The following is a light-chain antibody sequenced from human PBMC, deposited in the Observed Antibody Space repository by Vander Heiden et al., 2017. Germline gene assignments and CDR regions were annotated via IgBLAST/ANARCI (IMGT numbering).Light chain of an antibody. J-gene: IGKJ1*01. V-gene: IGKV1-5*03. CDR1: KNINNW. Sequence: DIQMPQSPSTLAASVGDRVTITCRASKNINNWLAWYQQRPGKAPKLLIYKASTLESGVASRFSGSGSGTEFTLTISSLQPDDFATYYCHQYNSYSPSTFGQGTQVEIK. CDR2: KAS. CDR3: HQYNSYSPST.